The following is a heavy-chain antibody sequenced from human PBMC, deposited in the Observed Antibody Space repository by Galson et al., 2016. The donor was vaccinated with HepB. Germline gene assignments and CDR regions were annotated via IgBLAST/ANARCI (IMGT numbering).Heavy chain of an antibody. CDR2: ITVGNGNT. CDR3: ARDLLSSISVHAGGV. J-gene: IGHJ6*02. Sequence: SVKVSCKASGYTVTSHAIHWVRQAPGHRLEWMGWITVGNGNTKYSQKFQGRVTFTGDTSASTAYMELSSLRSEDTAVYYCARDLLSSISVHAGGVWGQGTTVTVSS. CDR1: GYTVTSHA. D-gene: IGHD6-6*01. V-gene: IGHV1-3*01.